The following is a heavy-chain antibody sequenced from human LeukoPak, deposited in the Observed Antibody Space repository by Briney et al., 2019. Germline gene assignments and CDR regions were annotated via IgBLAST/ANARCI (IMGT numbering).Heavy chain of an antibody. V-gene: IGHV3-23*01. J-gene: IGHJ4*02. CDR1: GFTFSSYA. CDR2: ISGSGGST. CDR3: AKLFGRDGYNYFDY. Sequence: GGSLRLYCAASGFTFSSYAMSWVRQAPGKGLEWVSAISGSGGSTYYADSVKGRFTISRDNSKNTLYLQMNSLRAEDTAVYYCAKLFGRDGYNYFDYWGQGTLVTVSS. D-gene: IGHD5-24*01.